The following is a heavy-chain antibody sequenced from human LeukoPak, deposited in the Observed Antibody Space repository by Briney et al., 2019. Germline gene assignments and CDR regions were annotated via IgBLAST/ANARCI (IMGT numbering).Heavy chain of an antibody. CDR1: GFTFSNYA. CDR3: AREIVGAIKSYFDY. J-gene: IGHJ4*02. Sequence: GGSLRLSCAASGFTFSNYAIHWVCQAPGKGLEWVANIRQDGGLKHYVDSVKGRFTISRDNAENSLYLQMNSLRAEDTAVYYCAREIVGAIKSYFDYWGQGTLVTASS. CDR2: IRQDGGLK. V-gene: IGHV3-7*01. D-gene: IGHD1-26*01.